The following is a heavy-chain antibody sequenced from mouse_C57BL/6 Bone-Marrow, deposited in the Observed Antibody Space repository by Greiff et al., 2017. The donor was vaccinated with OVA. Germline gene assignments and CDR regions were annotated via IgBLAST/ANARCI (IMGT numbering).Heavy chain of an antibody. CDR2: IYPGGGYT. D-gene: IGHD2-3*01. J-gene: IGHJ3*01. CDR1: GYTFTNYW. V-gene: IGHV1-63*01. CDR3: ARYDGYPFAY. Sequence: QVQLKESGAELVRPGTSVKMSCKASGYTFTNYWIGWAKQRPGHGLEWIGDIYPGGGYTNYNEKFKGKATLTADKSSSTAYMQFSSLTSEDSAIYYCARYDGYPFAYWGQGTLVTVSA.